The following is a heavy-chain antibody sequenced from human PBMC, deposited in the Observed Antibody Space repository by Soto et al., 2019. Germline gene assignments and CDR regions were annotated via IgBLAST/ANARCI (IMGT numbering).Heavy chain of an antibody. J-gene: IGHJ4*02. Sequence: VQLVESGGGLVQPGRSLRLSCAASGFTFDDYAMHWVRQAPGKGLEWVSGISWNSGSIGYADSVKGRFTISRDNAKNSLYLQMNCLRAEDTALYYCAKGGYCSSTSCYVIDYWGQGTLVTVSS. D-gene: IGHD2-2*01. CDR1: GFTFDDYA. CDR3: AKGGYCSSTSCYVIDY. CDR2: ISWNSGSI. V-gene: IGHV3-9*01.